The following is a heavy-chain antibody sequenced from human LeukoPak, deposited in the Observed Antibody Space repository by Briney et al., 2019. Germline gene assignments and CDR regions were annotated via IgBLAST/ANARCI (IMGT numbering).Heavy chain of an antibody. V-gene: IGHV4-61*02. D-gene: IGHD3-22*01. CDR3: ARGRYYYDSSGYDAFDI. CDR1: GDSISSGDYY. CDR2: ISSSGST. J-gene: IGHJ3*02. Sequence: SETLSLTCTVSGDSISSGDYYWSWIRQPAGKGLEWIGRISSSGSTNYNPSLTSRVTMSVDTSKNQFSLKLSSVTAADTAVYYCARGRYYYDSSGYDAFDIWGQGTMVTVSS.